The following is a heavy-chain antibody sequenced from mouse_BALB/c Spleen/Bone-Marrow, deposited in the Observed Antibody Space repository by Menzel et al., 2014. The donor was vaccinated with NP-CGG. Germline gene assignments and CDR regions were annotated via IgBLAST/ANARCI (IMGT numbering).Heavy chain of an antibody. CDR1: GYAFSSSW. V-gene: IGHV1-82*01. J-gene: IGHJ2*01. CDR2: IYPGDGDT. D-gene: IGHD1-1*01. Sequence: VQLQQSGPELVKPGASVKISCKASGYAFSSSWMNWVKQRPGQGLEWIGRIYPGDGDTNYSGKFKGKATLTADKSSSTAYMQLSSLTSVDSAVYFCARLLGYYFDYWGQGTTLTVSS. CDR3: ARLLGYYFDY.